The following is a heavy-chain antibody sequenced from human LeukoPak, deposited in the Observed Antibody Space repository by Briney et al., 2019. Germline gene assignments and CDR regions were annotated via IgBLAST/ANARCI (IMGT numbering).Heavy chain of an antibody. J-gene: IGHJ6*02. CDR3: ASGPDTAMVTFYYYGMDV. V-gene: IGHV3-30-3*01. D-gene: IGHD5-18*01. CDR1: GFTLSSYA. CDR2: ISYDGSNK. Sequence: PGGSLRLSCAASGFTLSSYAMHWVRQAPGKGLEWVAVISYDGSNKYYADSVKGRFTISRVNSKNTLYLQMNSLRAEDTAVYYCASGPDTAMVTFYYYGMDVWGQGTTVTVSS.